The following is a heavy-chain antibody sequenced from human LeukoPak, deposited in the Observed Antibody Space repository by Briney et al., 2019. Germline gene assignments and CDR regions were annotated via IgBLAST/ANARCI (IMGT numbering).Heavy chain of an antibody. CDR2: IKQDGTEK. V-gene: IGHV3-7*01. CDR3: AREGSGSYYPDY. J-gene: IGHJ4*02. Sequence: GESLRLSCAASGFTFSSYWMSWVRQAPGKGLEWVANIKQDGTEKNYVDSVKGRFTISRDNAKNSLYLQMNSLRVDDTAVYYCAREGSGSYYPDYWGQETLVTVSS. D-gene: IGHD3-10*01. CDR1: GFTFSSYW.